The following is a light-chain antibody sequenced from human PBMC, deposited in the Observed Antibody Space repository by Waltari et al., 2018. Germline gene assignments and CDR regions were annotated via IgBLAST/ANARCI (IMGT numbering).Light chain of an antibody. Sequence: EIVLTQSPATMSLSPGERPTLSCRASQSVSSYLVWYQQKPGQAPRLLIYDEANRATGIPARFSGSGSGTDFTLTISGLEPEDSAVYYCQQRANWLTFGGGTKVEIK. CDR3: QQRANWLT. CDR2: DEA. J-gene: IGKJ4*01. CDR1: QSVSSY. V-gene: IGKV3-11*01.